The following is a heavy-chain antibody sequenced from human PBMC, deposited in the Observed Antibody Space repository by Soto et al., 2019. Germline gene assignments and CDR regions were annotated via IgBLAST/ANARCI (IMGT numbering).Heavy chain of an antibody. V-gene: IGHV3-23*01. J-gene: IGHJ4*02. CDR1: GFTFSSCV. Sequence: EVHLLESGGGLVHPGESLRLSCGASGFTFSSCVMTWVRQAPGKGLEWVSCITDSGTGTYYADSVKGRFTISRDNSKNTMWVQMNNLRAEDTGVYYCAKGLINGRWYAEDWGQGTLVTVSS. D-gene: IGHD6-13*01. CDR2: ITDSGTGT. CDR3: AKGLINGRWYAED.